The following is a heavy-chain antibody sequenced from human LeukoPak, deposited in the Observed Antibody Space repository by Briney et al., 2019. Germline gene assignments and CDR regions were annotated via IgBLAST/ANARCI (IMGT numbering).Heavy chain of an antibody. CDR2: ISGGGETT. V-gene: IGHV3-23*01. J-gene: IGHJ4*02. Sequence: GGSLRLSCSVSGFTLNNYAVNWVRHAPGEGLEWGSSISGGGETTYYADSAKGRFTISRDNSQNTLYLQMNSLRAEDTAVYYCARDYADYVGYFFFDYWGQGTLVTVSS. D-gene: IGHD4-17*01. CDR1: GFTLNNYA. CDR3: ARDYADYVGYFFFDY.